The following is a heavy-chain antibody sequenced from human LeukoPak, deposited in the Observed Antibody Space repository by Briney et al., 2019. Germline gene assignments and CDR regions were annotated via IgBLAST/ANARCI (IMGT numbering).Heavy chain of an antibody. Sequence: GGSLRLSCAASGFMFSRYWMHWARQAPGKGLVLVSRINSDGSGTRYVDSVKGRFTISRDNAKNTLYLQMNSLRAEDTALYYCARGTTSGSFDYWGQGTLVTVSS. V-gene: IGHV3-74*01. J-gene: IGHJ4*02. CDR2: INSDGSGT. D-gene: IGHD1-26*01. CDR3: ARGTTSGSFDY. CDR1: GFMFSRYW.